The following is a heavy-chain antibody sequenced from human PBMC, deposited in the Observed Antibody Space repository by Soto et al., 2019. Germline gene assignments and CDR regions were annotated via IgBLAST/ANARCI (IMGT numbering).Heavy chain of an antibody. CDR2: INHSGST. J-gene: IGHJ5*02. Sequence: PSETLSLTCAVYGGSFSGYYWSWIRQPPGKGLEWIGEINHSGSTNYNPSLKSRVTISVDTSKNQFSLKLSSVTAADTAVYYCASVMVVVVSATTGHWFDPWGQGTLVTISS. V-gene: IGHV4-34*01. D-gene: IGHD2-15*01. CDR3: ASVMVVVVSATTGHWFDP. CDR1: GGSFSGYY.